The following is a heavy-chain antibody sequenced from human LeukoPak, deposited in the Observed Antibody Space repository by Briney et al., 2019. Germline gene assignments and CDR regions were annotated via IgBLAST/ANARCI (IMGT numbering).Heavy chain of an antibody. CDR3: ARATMAVAGTTGDYYYYGMDV. CDR2: ISPSGGST. CDR1: GYTFTSYY. D-gene: IGHD6-19*01. Sequence: ASVKVSCKASGYTFTSYYMHWVRQAPGQGLEWMGIISPSGGSTSYAQKFQGRVTMTRDTSTSTVYMELSSLRSEDTAVYYCARATMAVAGTTGDYYYYGMDVWGQGTTVTVSS. V-gene: IGHV1-46*01. J-gene: IGHJ6*02.